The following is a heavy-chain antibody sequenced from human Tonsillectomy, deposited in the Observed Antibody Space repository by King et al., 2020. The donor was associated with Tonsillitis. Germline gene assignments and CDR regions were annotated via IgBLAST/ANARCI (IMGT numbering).Heavy chain of an antibody. CDR2: ISNSNYI. CDR3: ATDLSSLLGIYGY. J-gene: IGHJ4*02. CDR1: GFTFSSHS. Sequence: EVQLVQSGGGLVKPGGSLRLSCAASGFTFSSHSMSWVRQAPGKGLEWVSSISNSNYITYADSVKGRFTISRDNAKNSLFLQMNSLRAEDTAVYYCATDLSSLLGIYGYWGQGTLVTVSS. D-gene: IGHD7-27*01. V-gene: IGHV3-21*01.